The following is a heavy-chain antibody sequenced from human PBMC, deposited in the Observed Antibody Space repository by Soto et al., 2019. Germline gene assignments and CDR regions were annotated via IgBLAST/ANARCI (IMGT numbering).Heavy chain of an antibody. J-gene: IGHJ6*02. CDR3: ARCTSPWYYYAMDV. V-gene: IGHV3-23*01. Sequence: GGSLRLSCAASGFTFSGYAMSWVRQAPGKGLEWVSAISGSGASTYYADSVKGRFTFSRDNSNNTLFPLMDSLRAEDTAIYYCARCTSPWYYYAMDVWGQGTTVTVSS. CDR1: GFTFSGYA. D-gene: IGHD2-2*01. CDR2: ISGSGAST.